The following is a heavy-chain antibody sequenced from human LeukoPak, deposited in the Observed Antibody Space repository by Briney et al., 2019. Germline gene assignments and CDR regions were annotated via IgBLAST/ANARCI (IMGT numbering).Heavy chain of an antibody. J-gene: IGHJ3*02. CDR2: IYYSGST. CDR1: GGSISSYY. D-gene: IGHD3-22*01. V-gene: IGHV4-39*01. CDR3: AYSSGYFGDAFDI. Sequence: SETLSLTCTVSGGSISSYYWGWIRQPPGKGLEWIGSIYYSGSTYYNPSLKGRVTISVDTSKNQFSLKLSSVTAADTAVYYCAYSSGYFGDAFDIWGQGTMVTVSS.